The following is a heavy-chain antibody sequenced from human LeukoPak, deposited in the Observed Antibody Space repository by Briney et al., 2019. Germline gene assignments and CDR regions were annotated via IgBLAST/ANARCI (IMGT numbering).Heavy chain of an antibody. CDR1: GGTFSSYA. V-gene: IGHV1-69*01. CDR2: IIPIFGTA. CDR3: ARTQTLMVYAPRYGMDV. J-gene: IGHJ6*02. D-gene: IGHD2-8*01. Sequence: GASVKVSCKASGGTFSSYAISWVRQAPGQGLEWMGGIIPIFGTANYAQKFQGRVTITADESTSTAYMELSSLRSEDTAVYYCARTQTLMVYAPRYGMDVWGQGTTVTVSS.